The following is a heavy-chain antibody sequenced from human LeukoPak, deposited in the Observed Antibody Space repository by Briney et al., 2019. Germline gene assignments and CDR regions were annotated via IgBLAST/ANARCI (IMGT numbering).Heavy chain of an antibody. D-gene: IGHD2-2*01. CDR1: GGTFSSYA. Sequence: SVKVSFKASGGTFSSYAISWVRQAPGQGLEWMGRIIPILGIANYAQKFQGRVTITADKSTSTAYMELSSLRSEDTAVYYCARDGITGYCSSTSCSDIWGQGTMVTVSS. CDR3: ARDGITGYCSSTSCSDI. CDR2: IIPILGIA. V-gene: IGHV1-69*04. J-gene: IGHJ3*02.